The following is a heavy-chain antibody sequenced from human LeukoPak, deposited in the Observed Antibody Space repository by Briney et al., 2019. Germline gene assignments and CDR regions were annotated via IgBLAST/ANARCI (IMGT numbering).Heavy chain of an antibody. CDR2: TKQDGSEK. D-gene: IGHD2-2*01. CDR1: GFIFNNYW. J-gene: IGHJ3*01. CDR3: ARERNVAVVTAFDV. V-gene: IGHV3-7*01. Sequence: RSGGSLRLSCAGSGFIFNNYWMSWVRQAPGKGLEWVANTKQDGSEKYYLDSVKGRFTISRDNAKNSLYLQMNTLRPEDTAVYYCARERNVAVVTAFDVWGQGTMVTVSS.